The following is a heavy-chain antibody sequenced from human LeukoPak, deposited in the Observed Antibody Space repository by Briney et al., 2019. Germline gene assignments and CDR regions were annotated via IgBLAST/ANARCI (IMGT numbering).Heavy chain of an antibody. V-gene: IGHV3-7*05. CDR1: GFTFSSYA. D-gene: IGHD5-18*01. Sequence: GGSLRLSCAASGFTFSSYAMSWVRQAPGKGLEWVANIKQDGSEKYYVDSVKGRFTISRDNAKNSLYLQMNSLRAEDTAVYYCARARIDTAKMVWGYWGQGTLVTVSS. CDR3: ARARIDTAKMVWGY. J-gene: IGHJ4*02. CDR2: IKQDGSEK.